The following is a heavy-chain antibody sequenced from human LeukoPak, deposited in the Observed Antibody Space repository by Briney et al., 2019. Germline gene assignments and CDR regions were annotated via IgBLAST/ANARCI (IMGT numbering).Heavy chain of an antibody. CDR2: IKQDGSEK. CDR3: ARDVDYYYMDV. CDR1: GFTFSSYW. J-gene: IGHJ6*03. V-gene: IGHV3-7*01. D-gene: IGHD2-21*01. Sequence: GGSLRLSCAASGFTFSSYWMNWVRQAPGKGLEWVANIKQDGSEKYYVDSVKGRFTISRENAKSSLYLQMNSLRAEDTAVYYCARDVDYYYMDVWGKGTTVTVSS.